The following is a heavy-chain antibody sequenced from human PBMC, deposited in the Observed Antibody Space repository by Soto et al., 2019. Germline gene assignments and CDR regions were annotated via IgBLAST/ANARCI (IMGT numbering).Heavy chain of an antibody. V-gene: IGHV5-51*01. J-gene: IGHJ6*02. CDR3: ARHTCICCSSTSCYSYYGMDV. D-gene: IGHD2-2*01. CDR2: IYPGDSDT. Sequence: GAALKISWKGSGYSFTSDWIGWVPQMPGKGLEWMGIIYPGDSDTRYSPSFQGQVTISADKSISTAYLQWSSLKASDTAMYYCARHTCICCSSTSCYSYYGMDVWGQGTTVTVSS. CDR1: GYSFTSDW.